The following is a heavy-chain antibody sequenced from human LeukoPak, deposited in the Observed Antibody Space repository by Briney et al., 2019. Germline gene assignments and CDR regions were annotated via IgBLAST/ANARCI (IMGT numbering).Heavy chain of an antibody. CDR1: GFTFSSFW. Sequence: GGSLRLSCAASGFTFSSFWMIWVRQAPGKGLEWVANIKEDGSVKNYVDSVKGRFTISRDNAKNSLFLQMNSLRAEDTAVYYCARERYGNYDWGQGTLVTVSS. J-gene: IGHJ4*02. CDR3: ARERYGNYD. V-gene: IGHV3-7*03. CDR2: IKEDGSVK. D-gene: IGHD4-11*01.